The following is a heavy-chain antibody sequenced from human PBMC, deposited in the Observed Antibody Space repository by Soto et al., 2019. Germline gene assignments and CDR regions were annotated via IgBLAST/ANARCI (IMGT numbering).Heavy chain of an antibody. CDR1: GASISSSY. CDR2: VYHTGAT. Sequence: SETLSLTCTVSGASISSSYWSWIRQSPERGLEWIGYVYHTGATNYNPSLKSRVTISLDTSKGQFSLNLTSLTTADTAVYFCARGGNRYSNVASGVGGFDYWGQGSLVTVSS. D-gene: IGHD5-12*01. CDR3: ARGGNRYSNVASGVGGFDY. V-gene: IGHV4-59*01. J-gene: IGHJ4*02.